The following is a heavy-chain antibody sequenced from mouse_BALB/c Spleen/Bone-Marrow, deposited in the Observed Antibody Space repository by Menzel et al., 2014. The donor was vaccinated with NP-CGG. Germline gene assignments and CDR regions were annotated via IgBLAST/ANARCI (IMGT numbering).Heavy chain of an antibody. Sequence: EVQLQESGPELVKPGASVKMSCKASGYTFTSYVMHWVKQKPGRGLEWIGYINPYNDGTKYNEKFKGKATLASDKSSSTAYMELSSLTSEDSAVYYCARGGRYDGSWFAYWGQGTLVTVSA. D-gene: IGHD2-14*01. CDR3: ARGGRYDGSWFAY. J-gene: IGHJ3*01. CDR1: GYTFTSYV. CDR2: INPYNDGT. V-gene: IGHV1-14*01.